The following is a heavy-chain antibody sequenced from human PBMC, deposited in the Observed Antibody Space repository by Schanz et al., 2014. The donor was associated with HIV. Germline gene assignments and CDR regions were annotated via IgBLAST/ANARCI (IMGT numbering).Heavy chain of an antibody. CDR2: IGSGGGYK. CDR3: ARDLHDYGDARTDY. Sequence: VQLAESGGGVVRPGRSLRLSCAASGFTFDSFGMHWVRQAPGKGLEWVSSIGSGGGYKYYADSVNGRFTISRDNAKNSLHLQMSRLGAEDTAVYYCARDLHDYGDARTDYWGQGILVTVSS. CDR1: GFTFDSFG. J-gene: IGHJ4*02. D-gene: IGHD4-17*01. V-gene: IGHV3-21*06.